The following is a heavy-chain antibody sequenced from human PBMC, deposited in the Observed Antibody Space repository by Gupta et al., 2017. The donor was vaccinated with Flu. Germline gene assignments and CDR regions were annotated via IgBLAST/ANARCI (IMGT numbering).Heavy chain of an antibody. J-gene: IGHJ5*02. CDR2: INHSGST. V-gene: IGHV4-34*01. CDR3: ARGKRLIRTREWEQQLPHPNWFDP. CDR1: GGSFSGYY. D-gene: IGHD6-13*01. Sequence: QVQLQQWGAGLLKPSETLSLTCAVYGGSFSGYYWCWFRQPPGQGPEGIGEINHSGSTNYNPSLKSRVTISVDTSKNQFSLKLSSVTAADTAVYYCARGKRLIRTREWEQQLPHPNWFDPWGQGTLVTVSS.